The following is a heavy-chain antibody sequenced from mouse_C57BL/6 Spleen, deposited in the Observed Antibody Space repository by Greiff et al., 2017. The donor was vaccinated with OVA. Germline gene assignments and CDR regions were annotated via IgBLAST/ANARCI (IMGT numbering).Heavy chain of an antibody. CDR1: GYTFTSYW. CDR3: ARRNGNYVFFDY. V-gene: IGHV1-61*01. J-gene: IGHJ2*01. Sequence: QVQLQQPGAELVRPGSSVKLSCKASGYTFTSYWMDWVKQRPGQGLEWIGNIYPSDSETHYNQKFKDKATLTVDKSSSTAYMQLSSLTSEDSAVYYCARRNGNYVFFDYWGKGTTLTVSS. D-gene: IGHD2-1*01. CDR2: IYPSDSET.